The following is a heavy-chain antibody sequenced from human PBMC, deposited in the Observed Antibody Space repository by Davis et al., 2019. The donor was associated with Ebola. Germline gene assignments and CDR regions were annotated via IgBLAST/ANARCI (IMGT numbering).Heavy chain of an antibody. Sequence: PGGSLRLSCTASGFNVSGNYMSWVRQAPGKGLEWVAVVSHSERERFYADSVKGRFTISRDNSENTLYLQMNSLTADDTSVYYCARAGFDEVLDYWGQGTPVTVSS. J-gene: IGHJ4*02. CDR2: VSHSERER. CDR1: GFNVSGNY. D-gene: IGHD3-3*01. CDR3: ARAGFDEVLDY. V-gene: IGHV3-30*03.